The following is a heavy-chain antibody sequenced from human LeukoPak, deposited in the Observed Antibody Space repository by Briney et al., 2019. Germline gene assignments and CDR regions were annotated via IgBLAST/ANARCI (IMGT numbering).Heavy chain of an antibody. V-gene: IGHV1-46*01. CDR1: GYIFTSYN. Sequence: ASVKVSCKASGYIFTSYNIYWVRQAPGQGLEWMGIINPSGGSTNYAQKFQGRVTMTRDTSTSTVYMELSSLRSEDTAVYYCAREKLLWFGEPISDGYMDVWGKGTTVTVSS. CDR3: AREKLLWFGEPISDGYMDV. D-gene: IGHD3-10*01. CDR2: INPSGGST. J-gene: IGHJ6*03.